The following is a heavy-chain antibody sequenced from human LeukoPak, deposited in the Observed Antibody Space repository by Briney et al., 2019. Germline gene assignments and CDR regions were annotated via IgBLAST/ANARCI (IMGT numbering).Heavy chain of an antibody. D-gene: IGHD2-2*01. CDR2: TYYRSTWYN. Sequence: SQTLSLTCAISGDSVSSNSVTWNWIRQSPSRGLEWLGRTYYRSTWYNDYAVSVRGRITVNPDTSKNQFSMHLNSVTPEDTAVYYCARRLTQYDCFDPWGQGILVTVSS. V-gene: IGHV6-1*01. J-gene: IGHJ5*02. CDR1: GDSVSSNSVT. CDR3: ARRLTQYDCFDP.